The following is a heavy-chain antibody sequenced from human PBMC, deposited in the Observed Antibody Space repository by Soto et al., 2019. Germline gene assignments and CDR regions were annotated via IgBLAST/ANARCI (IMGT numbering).Heavy chain of an antibody. CDR3: ARTPITMVRGVVGLFDS. CDR1: GFSLSSTGMC. Sequence: SGPTLVNPTQTLTLTCTFSGFSLSSTGMCVSWIRQPPGKALEWLARIDWDDDKYYRKSLKTRLSISKGTSKNQVVLTMTNLDPADTATYYCARTPITMVRGVVGLFDSRGQGTLVTVSS. J-gene: IGHJ4*02. CDR2: IDWDDDK. V-gene: IGHV2-70*11. D-gene: IGHD3-10*01.